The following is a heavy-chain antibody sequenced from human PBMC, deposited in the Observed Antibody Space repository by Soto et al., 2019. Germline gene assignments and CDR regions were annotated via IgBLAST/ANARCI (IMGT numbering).Heavy chain of an antibody. J-gene: IGHJ4*02. V-gene: IGHV1-69*12. CDR2: IIPIFGTA. CDR3: ARESRYCSGGSCYCLPGIDY. D-gene: IGHD2-15*01. CDR1: GGTFSSYA. Sequence: QVQLVQSGAEVKKPGSSVKVSCKASGGTFSSYAISWVRQAPGQGLEWMGGIIPIFGTANYAQKFQGRVTITADEDTSTAYMELSSLRSEDTAVYYCARESRYCSGGSCYCLPGIDYWGQGTLVTVSS.